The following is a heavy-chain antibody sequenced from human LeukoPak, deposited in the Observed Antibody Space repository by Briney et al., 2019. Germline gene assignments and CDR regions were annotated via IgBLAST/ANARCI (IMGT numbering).Heavy chain of an antibody. CDR2: ITSSGAYI. V-gene: IGHV3-21*01. CDR1: GFTFSSYW. J-gene: IGHJ6*03. Sequence: GSLRLSCAASGFTFSSYWMSWVRQAPGKALEWVSSITSSGAYIFYADSVRGRFTISRDNAKDSLYLQMNSLGPEDTAVYYCARDPYSGNYGNYYYYYMDVWGKGTTVTISS. CDR3: ARDPYSGNYGNYYYYYMDV. D-gene: IGHD1-26*01.